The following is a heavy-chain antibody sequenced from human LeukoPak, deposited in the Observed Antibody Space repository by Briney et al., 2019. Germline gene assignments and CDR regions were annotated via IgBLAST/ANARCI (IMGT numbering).Heavy chain of an antibody. D-gene: IGHD1-26*01. CDR1: GFTFGSYG. J-gene: IGHJ4*02. V-gene: IGHV3-30*02. Sequence: GGSLRLSCAASGFTFGSYGMHWVRQAPGKGLVWVAFIRYDGSDKYYADSVKGRFTISRDNSKNTLYLQMNSLRAEDTALYYCAKADRGSYYGLGDYFDYWGQGTPVTVSS. CDR2: IRYDGSDK. CDR3: AKADRGSYYGLGDYFDY.